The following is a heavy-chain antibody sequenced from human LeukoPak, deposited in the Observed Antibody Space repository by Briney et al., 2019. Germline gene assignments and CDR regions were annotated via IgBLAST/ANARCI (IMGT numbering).Heavy chain of an antibody. D-gene: IGHD6-13*01. Sequence: GGSLRLSCAASGFTFSTYWMHWVRQAPGKGPVWVSRINSDGTATTYADSVKGRFTISRDNAKNTLYLQMNSLRAEDTAVYYCARGAAGFDYWGQGTLVTVSS. J-gene: IGHJ4*02. CDR1: GFTFSTYW. V-gene: IGHV3-74*01. CDR3: ARGAAGFDY. CDR2: INSDGTAT.